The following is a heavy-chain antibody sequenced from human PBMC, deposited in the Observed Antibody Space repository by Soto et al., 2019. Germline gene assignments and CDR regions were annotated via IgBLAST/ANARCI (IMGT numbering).Heavy chain of an antibody. D-gene: IGHD3-10*01. V-gene: IGHV1-18*01. CDR2: ISAYNGNT. CDR1: GYSFTTYG. Sequence: QIQLVQSGAEVKKPGASVKVSCKASGYSFTTYGINWVRQAPGQGLEWMGWISAYNGNTKYAQNFQGRVTMTTDTSTTTAHRERRSLTSDDTAVYYCARGPRGYGSGSKYYYYYGMDVWGQGTTVTVSS. J-gene: IGHJ6*02. CDR3: ARGPRGYGSGSKYYYYYGMDV.